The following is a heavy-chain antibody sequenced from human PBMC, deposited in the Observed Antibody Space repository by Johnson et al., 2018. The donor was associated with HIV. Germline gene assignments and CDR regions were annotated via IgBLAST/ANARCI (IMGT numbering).Heavy chain of an antibody. J-gene: IGHJ3*02. CDR2: ISYDGSNR. CDR1: GFTFSSYA. V-gene: IGHV3-30*04. Sequence: QVQLVESGGGVVQPGRSLRLSCAASGFTFSSYAMHWVRQAPGKGLEWVAVISYDGSNRYYADSVKGRFTISRDNSKNTLYLQMNSLRAEDTAVYYCARGCSVLQHLEWSRGWLFDAFDIWGQGTMVTVSS. CDR3: ARGCSVLQHLEWSRGWLFDAFDI. D-gene: IGHD3-3*01.